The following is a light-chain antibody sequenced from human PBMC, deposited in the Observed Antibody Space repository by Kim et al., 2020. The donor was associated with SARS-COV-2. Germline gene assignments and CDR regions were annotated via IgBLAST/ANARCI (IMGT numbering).Light chain of an antibody. Sequence: VSAGERVTLTCRASQSVSSNLAWYQQKPGQTPRLLIYGASNRATGIPARFSGSGSGTEFTLTISSLESEDFAVYYCQQYKNWPPYTFGQGTKLEI. CDR2: GAS. CDR1: QSVSSN. J-gene: IGKJ2*01. V-gene: IGKV3-15*01. CDR3: QQYKNWPPYT.